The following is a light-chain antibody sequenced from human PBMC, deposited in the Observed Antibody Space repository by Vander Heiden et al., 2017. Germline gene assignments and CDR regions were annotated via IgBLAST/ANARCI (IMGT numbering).Light chain of an antibody. CDR1: SSDGGGYNN. V-gene: IGLV2-14*01. Sequence: QSALTQPPSVSGSPGQSTTISCPGTSSDGGGYNNVPWYQQHPGQTPILMIYEGSNRPSGVSNRFSGSKSGNTASLTISGLQAEDEADYYCNAYTRRSTGVFGGGTKLTVL. CDR3: NAYTRRSTGV. J-gene: IGLJ3*02. CDR2: EGS.